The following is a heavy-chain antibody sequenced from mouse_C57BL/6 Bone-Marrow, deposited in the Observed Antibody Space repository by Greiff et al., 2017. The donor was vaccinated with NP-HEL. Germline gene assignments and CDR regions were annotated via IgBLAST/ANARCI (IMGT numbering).Heavy chain of an antibody. Sequence: EVKLQESGGDLVKPGGSLKLSCAASGFTFSSYGMSWVRQTPDKRLEWVATISSGGSYTYYPDSVKGRFTISRDNAKNTLYLQMSSLKSEDTAMYYCARPYYYGSSLPYWYFDVWGTGTTVTVSS. CDR3: ARPYYYGSSLPYWYFDV. V-gene: IGHV5-6*01. CDR2: ISSGGSYT. CDR1: GFTFSSYG. D-gene: IGHD1-1*01. J-gene: IGHJ1*03.